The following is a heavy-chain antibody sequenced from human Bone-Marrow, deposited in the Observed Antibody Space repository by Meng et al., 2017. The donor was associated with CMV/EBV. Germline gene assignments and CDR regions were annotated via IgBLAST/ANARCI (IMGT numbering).Heavy chain of an antibody. D-gene: IGHD2-2*01. CDR2: IIPIFGTA. Sequence: SGKGSWKGAGGTFSSYAISWVRQAPGQGLEWMGGIIPIFGTANYAQKFQGRVTITTDESTSTAYMELSSLRSEDTAMYYCAREEVVPAPKRWFDPWRQGTLVTVSS. V-gene: IGHV1-69*05. CDR1: GGTFSSYA. CDR3: AREEVVPAPKRWFDP. J-gene: IGHJ5*02.